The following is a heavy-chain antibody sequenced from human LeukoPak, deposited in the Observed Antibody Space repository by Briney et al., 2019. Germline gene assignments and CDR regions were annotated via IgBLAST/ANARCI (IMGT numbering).Heavy chain of an antibody. CDR1: GGSFSGYY. D-gene: IGHD2-15*01. CDR2: INHSGST. V-gene: IGHV4-34*01. CDR3: ARGYCSGGSCYFVY. J-gene: IGHJ4*02. Sequence: PSETLSLTCAVYGGSFSGYYWSWIRQPPGKGLEWIGEINHSGSTYYNPSLKSRVTISVDTSKNQFSLKLSSVTAADTAVYYCARGYCSGGSCYFVYWGQGTLVTVSS.